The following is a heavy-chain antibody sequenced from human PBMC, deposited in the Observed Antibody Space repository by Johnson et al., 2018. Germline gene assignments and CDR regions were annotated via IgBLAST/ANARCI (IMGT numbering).Heavy chain of an antibody. Sequence: EVQLVESGGGLVKPGGSLRLSCAASGFTFRSYSINWVRQAPGKGLEWVSSISSSSSYIYYADSVKGRFTISRDNAKNSLYLQMNSLRAEDTAVYYCARDPNYAEGAFDIWGQGTMVTVSS. CDR1: GFTFRSYS. CDR3: ARDPNYAEGAFDI. V-gene: IGHV3-21*01. J-gene: IGHJ3*02. CDR2: ISSSSSYI. D-gene: IGHD4-17*01.